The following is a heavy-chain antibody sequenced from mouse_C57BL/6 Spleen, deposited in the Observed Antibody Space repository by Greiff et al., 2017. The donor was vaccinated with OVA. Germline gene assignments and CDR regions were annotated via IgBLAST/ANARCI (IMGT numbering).Heavy chain of an antibody. CDR3: ARRLDYDYDGFDY. J-gene: IGHJ2*01. CDR2: IDPSDSET. V-gene: IGHV1-52*01. CDR1: GYTFTSYW. Sequence: QVQLQQPGAELVRPGSSVKLSCKASGYTFTSYWMHWVKQRPIQGLEWIGNIDPSDSETPYNQKFKDKATLTVDKSSSTAYMQLSSLTSEDSAVYYCARRLDYDYDGFDYWGQGTTLTVSS. D-gene: IGHD2-4*01.